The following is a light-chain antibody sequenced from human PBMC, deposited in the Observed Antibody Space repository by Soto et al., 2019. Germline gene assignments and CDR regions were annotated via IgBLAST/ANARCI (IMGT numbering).Light chain of an antibody. J-gene: IGKJ2*01. V-gene: IGKV1-5*01. Sequence: DIQMTQSPSTLSASVGDTVTIACRASQSISGWLAWYQQKPGKVPKLLIFDASNLESGVPSRFSGSGSGTEFTLTISSLQPDDFATFYCQQYNSYPYTFGQGTKLEIK. CDR2: DAS. CDR3: QQYNSYPYT. CDR1: QSISGW.